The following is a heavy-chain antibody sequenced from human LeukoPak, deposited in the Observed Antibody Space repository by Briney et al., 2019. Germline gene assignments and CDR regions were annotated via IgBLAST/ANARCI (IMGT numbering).Heavy chain of an antibody. CDR1: GFTFSSYA. CDR2: ISGSGGST. J-gene: IGHJ5*02. Sequence: PGGSLRLSCAASGFTFSSYAMSWVRQAPGKGLEWVSGISGSGGSTYYADSVKGRFTISRDTSKNTLYLQMKTLRAEDRAVYYCAKEGGSSTWYDGWFDPWGQGTLVTVSS. V-gene: IGHV3-23*01. D-gene: IGHD6-13*01. CDR3: AKEGGSSTWYDGWFDP.